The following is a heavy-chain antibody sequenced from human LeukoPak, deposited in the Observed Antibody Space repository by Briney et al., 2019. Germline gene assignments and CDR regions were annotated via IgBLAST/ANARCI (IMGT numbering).Heavy chain of an antibody. CDR2: ISSSSSYI. D-gene: IGHD6-13*01. CDR3: ARGIKQQLASDY. Sequence: PGGSLRLSCAASGFTFSSYSMNWVRQAPGKGLEWVSSISSSSSYIYYADSVKGRFTISRDNAKNSLYLQMNSLRAEDTAVYYCARGIKQQLASDYWGQGTLVTVSS. J-gene: IGHJ4*02. V-gene: IGHV3-21*01. CDR1: GFTFSSYS.